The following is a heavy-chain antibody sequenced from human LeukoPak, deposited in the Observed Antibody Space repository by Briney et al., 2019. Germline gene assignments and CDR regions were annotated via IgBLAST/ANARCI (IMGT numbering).Heavy chain of an antibody. CDR1: GGSIRSSSYY. CDR3: ATQRDHIAARTA. D-gene: IGHD6-6*01. J-gene: IGHJ5*02. Sequence: KSSETLSLTCTVSGGSIRSSSYYWGWIRQPPGKGLEWIGSIYYSGSTYYNPSLKSRVTISVDTSKNQFSLKLSSVTAADTAVYYCATQRDHIAARTAWGQGTLVTVSS. V-gene: IGHV4-39*01. CDR2: IYYSGST.